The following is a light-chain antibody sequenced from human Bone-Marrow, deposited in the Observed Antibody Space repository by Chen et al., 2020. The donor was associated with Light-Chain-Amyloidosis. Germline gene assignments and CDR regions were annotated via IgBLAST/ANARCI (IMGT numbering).Light chain of an antibody. V-gene: IGKV3-20*01. Sequence: ELVLTQSPGTLSLSPGEKAALSCRASPSVSSYYIAWYQQRRGQAPSLLIYGASKRADGIPDRFSGSGSGTDFTLTISRLEADDFAVYFCQQFLGSPWTFGQGTKVEVK. CDR2: GAS. J-gene: IGKJ1*01. CDR1: PSVSSYY. CDR3: QQFLGSPWT.